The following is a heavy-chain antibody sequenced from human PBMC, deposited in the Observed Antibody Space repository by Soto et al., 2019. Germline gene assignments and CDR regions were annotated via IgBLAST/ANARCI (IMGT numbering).Heavy chain of an antibody. CDR1: GGSISSSTYY. CDR2: IYYSGST. V-gene: IGHV4-39*01. J-gene: IGHJ4*02. Sequence: QLQLQESGPGLVKPSETLSLTCTVSGGSISSSTYYWGWIRQPPGKGLEWIGSIYYSGSTYYNPSLKSRVTISVDTSKNYLSLRLTSVTAADTAVYYCARHVKLPYYFDYWGQGTLVTVSS. CDR3: ARHVKLPYYFDY.